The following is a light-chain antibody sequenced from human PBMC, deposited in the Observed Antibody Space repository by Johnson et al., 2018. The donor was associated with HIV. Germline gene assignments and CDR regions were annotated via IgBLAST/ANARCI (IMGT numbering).Light chain of an antibody. V-gene: IGLV1-51*02. J-gene: IGLJ1*01. Sequence: QSVLTQPPSVSAAPGQKVTISCSGSSSDMGNYAVSWYQQLPGTAPKLLIYENNKRPSGIPDRFSASKSGTSATLGITGLQTGDEADYYCGTWDSSLSAGVFGTGTNVTVL. CDR2: ENN. CDR1: SSDMGNYA. CDR3: GTWDSSLSAGV.